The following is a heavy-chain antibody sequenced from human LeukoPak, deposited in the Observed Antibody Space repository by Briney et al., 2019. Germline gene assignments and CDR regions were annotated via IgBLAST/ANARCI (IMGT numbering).Heavy chain of an antibody. CDR1: GGSISSGGYS. D-gene: IGHD3-3*01. Sequence: PSQTLSLTCAVSGGSISSGGYSWSWIRQPPGKGLEWIGYIYHSGSTYYNPSLKSRVTISVDRSKNQFSLKLSSVTAADTAVYYCARGPPLRFLVDWGQGTLVTVSS. CDR3: ARGPPLRFLVD. CDR2: IYHSGST. V-gene: IGHV4-30-2*01. J-gene: IGHJ4*02.